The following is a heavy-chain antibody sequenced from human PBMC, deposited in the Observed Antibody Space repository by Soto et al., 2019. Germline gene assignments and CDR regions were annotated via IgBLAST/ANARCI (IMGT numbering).Heavy chain of an antibody. V-gene: IGHV1-2*02. CDR1: GYTFTGYY. Sequence: QVQLVQSGAEVKKSGASVKVSCKASGYTFTGYYIHWVRQAPGQGPEWMGEISPNSGGTKYAQKFPGRVTLDRDTAIFTVYMELTNLSPGDTAVYYCGRGRSGELVVFYWGLGTLVTVYS. CDR3: GRGRSGELVVFY. J-gene: IGHJ4*02. CDR2: ISPNSGGT. D-gene: IGHD1-7*01.